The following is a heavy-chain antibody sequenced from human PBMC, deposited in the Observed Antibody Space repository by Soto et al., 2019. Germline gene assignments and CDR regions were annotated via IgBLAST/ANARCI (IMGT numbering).Heavy chain of an antibody. J-gene: IGHJ4*02. D-gene: IGHD2-2*01. V-gene: IGHV4-39*01. Sequence: SETLSLTCTVSGDSISSSRYYWGWVRQPPGKGLEWIGSIYHRGSTYYNPSLKSRVTISVDTSKTQFSLKLRYVTAADTAVYYCARHFHPTKGYCPGSSYYHLDYWGQGTLVTVSS. CDR1: GDSISSSRYY. CDR3: ARHFHPTKGYCPGSSYYHLDY. CDR2: IYHRGST.